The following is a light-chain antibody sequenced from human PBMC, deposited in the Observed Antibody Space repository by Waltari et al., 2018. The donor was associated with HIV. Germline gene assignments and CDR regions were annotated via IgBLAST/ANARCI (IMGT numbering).Light chain of an antibody. V-gene: IGKV3-20*01. J-gene: IGKJ2*02. CDR2: DTS. CDR3: QQYGNSPPCT. Sequence: EIVLAQSPGTLSLSPGERAILSCRASQSVNSGYLAWYQQKPGQAPRLLIFDTSRRASGIPDRFCGSGSGTDFTLTISSLEPEDFAVYYCQQYGNSPPCTFGQGTKLEIK. CDR1: QSVNSGY.